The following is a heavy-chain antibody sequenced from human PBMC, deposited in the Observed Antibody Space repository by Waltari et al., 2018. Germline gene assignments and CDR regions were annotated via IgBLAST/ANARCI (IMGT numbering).Heavy chain of an antibody. CDR2: IYTSGST. CDR1: GGSISSGSYY. V-gene: IGHV4-61*09. D-gene: IGHD5-12*01. Sequence: QVQLQESGPGLVKPSQTLSLTCTVSGGSISSGSYYWSWIRQPAGKGLEWIGYIYTSGSTNYNPSLTIRVTRSVDTSKNQFSRKLSSVTAADTAVYYCARENVDIVATTTWEYYYGMDVWGQGTTVTVSS. CDR3: ARENVDIVATTTWEYYYGMDV. J-gene: IGHJ6*02.